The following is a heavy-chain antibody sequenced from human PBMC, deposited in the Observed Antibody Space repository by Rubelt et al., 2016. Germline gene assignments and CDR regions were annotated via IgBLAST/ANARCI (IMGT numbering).Heavy chain of an antibody. V-gene: IGHV3-48*01. D-gene: IGHD6-13*01. CDR3: ARVLYSSSWR. CDR2: ISSSSSTI. CDR1: GFTFSSYS. J-gene: IGHJ4*02. Sequence: EVQLVESGGGLVQPGGSLRLSCAASGFTFSSYSMNWVRQAPGKGLEWVSYISSSSSTIYYADSVKGRLTISRDKAKNSRYLQMNSLRAEDTAVYYCARVLYSSSWRWGQGTLVTVSS.